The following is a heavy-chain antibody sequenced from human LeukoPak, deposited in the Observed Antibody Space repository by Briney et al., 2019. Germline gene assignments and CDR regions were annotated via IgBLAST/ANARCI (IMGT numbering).Heavy chain of an antibody. Sequence: PSETLSLTCTVSGGSISSGSYYWSWIRQPAGKGLEWIGRIYTSGSTNYNPSLKSRVPISVDTSANLFSLKLNSVTAADTAFYFWARQTGSGLFILPGGQGTLVTVSS. CDR1: GGSISSGSYY. CDR2: IYTSGST. J-gene: IGHJ4*02. CDR3: ARQTGSGLFILP. V-gene: IGHV4-61*02. D-gene: IGHD3-10*01.